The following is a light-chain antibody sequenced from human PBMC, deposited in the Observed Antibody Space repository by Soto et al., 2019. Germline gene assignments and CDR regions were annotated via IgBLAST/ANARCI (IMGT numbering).Light chain of an antibody. CDR1: QSISNH. CDR3: QQSYSSPPT. V-gene: IGKV1-39*01. J-gene: IGKJ1*01. CDR2: AAS. Sequence: EIQMIQSPSSLSASVEDRVAMTCLASQSISNHLNWYQQKPGKAPKLLIFAASSLQSGVPSRFSGSRSGPDFTLTISSLQPEDFATYYCQQSYSSPPTFGQGTKVDI.